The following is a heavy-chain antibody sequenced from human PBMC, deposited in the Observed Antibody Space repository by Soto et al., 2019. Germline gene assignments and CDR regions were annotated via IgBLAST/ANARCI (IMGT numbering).Heavy chain of an antibody. CDR2: ISGNGNTI. CDR1: AFTFSDYY. D-gene: IGHD2-2*01. J-gene: IGHJ4*02. V-gene: IGHV3-11*04. Sequence: GGSLRLSCAPSAFTFSDYYMRWIRQAPGKGLEWLLYISGNGNTIYYVDSVKGRFTVSRDNAKNLLYLQMNSLRAEDTAVYYCARYWLEVPAATAEEGGFDYWGQGTLVTVSS. CDR3: ARYWLEVPAATAEEGGFDY.